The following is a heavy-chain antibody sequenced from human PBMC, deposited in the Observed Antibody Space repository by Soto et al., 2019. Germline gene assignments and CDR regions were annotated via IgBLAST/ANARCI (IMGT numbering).Heavy chain of an antibody. J-gene: IGHJ5*02. Sequence: PXGSLRLSCAASGFTLRSLAMNWVRQAPGKGLDWVPTISSNSAYIYYTDALRGRFTISRDNAKNSLHLQMNSLRAEDTAVYYCTRDASRESSARGWFDTWGPGTLVTVSS. V-gene: IGHV3-21*01. CDR1: GFTLRSLA. D-gene: IGHD6-25*01. CDR3: TRDASRESSARGWFDT. CDR2: ISSNSAYI.